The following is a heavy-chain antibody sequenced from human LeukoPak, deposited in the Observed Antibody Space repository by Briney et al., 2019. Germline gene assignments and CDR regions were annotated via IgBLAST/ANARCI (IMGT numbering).Heavy chain of an antibody. CDR3: ARTGPYCSGGSCYDHHYYYYYGMDV. CDR2: ISGSGGST. J-gene: IGHJ6*02. V-gene: IGHV3-23*01. Sequence: GGSLRLSCAASGFTFSSYAMSWVRQAPGKGLEWVSAISGSGGSTYYADSVKGRFTISRDNAKNSLYLQMNSLRAEDTAVYYCARTGPYCSGGSCYDHHYYYYYGMDVWGQGTTVTVSS. CDR1: GFTFSSYA. D-gene: IGHD2-15*01.